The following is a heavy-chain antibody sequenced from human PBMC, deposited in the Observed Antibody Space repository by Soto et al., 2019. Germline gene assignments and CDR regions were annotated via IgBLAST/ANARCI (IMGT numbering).Heavy chain of an antibody. CDR2: ISAYNGNT. CDR1: GYTFTSYG. CDR3: ARLYYDFWSGYWAPDY. V-gene: IGHV1-18*01. Sequence: SVKVSCKASGYTFTSYGISWVRQAPGQGLEWMGWISAYNGNTNYAQKLQGRVTMTTDTSTSTAYMELRSLRSDDTAVYYCARLYYDFWSGYWAPDYWGQGTLVTVSS. D-gene: IGHD3-3*01. J-gene: IGHJ4*02.